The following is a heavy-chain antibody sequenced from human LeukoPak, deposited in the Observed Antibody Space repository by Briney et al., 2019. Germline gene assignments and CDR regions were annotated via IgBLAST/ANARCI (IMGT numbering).Heavy chain of an antibody. CDR2: ISGSSTI. V-gene: IGHV3-48*01. J-gene: IGHJ4*02. Sequence: GGSLRLSCAASGFTFSSYSMNWVRQAPGKGLEWGSYISGSSTIYYADSAKGRFTISRDNGKNTLYLQMNSLRAEDTAVYYCARGSTYYDSSGQVPFDYWGQGTLVTVSS. CDR1: GFTFSSYS. D-gene: IGHD3-22*01. CDR3: ARGSTYYDSSGQVPFDY.